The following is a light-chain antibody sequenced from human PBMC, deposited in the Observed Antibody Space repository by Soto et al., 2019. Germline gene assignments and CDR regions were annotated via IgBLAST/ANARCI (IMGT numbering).Light chain of an antibody. CDR1: QSVSSY. J-gene: IGKJ3*01. Sequence: EIVLTQSPATLSLSPGERATLSCRASQSVSSYLAWYQQKPGQAPRLLIYDASNRATGIPARFSGSGSGTDFTLTITSLETEPFPVYYCQQRSNWPVTFGPATKVDI. CDR2: DAS. V-gene: IGKV3-11*01. CDR3: QQRSNWPVT.